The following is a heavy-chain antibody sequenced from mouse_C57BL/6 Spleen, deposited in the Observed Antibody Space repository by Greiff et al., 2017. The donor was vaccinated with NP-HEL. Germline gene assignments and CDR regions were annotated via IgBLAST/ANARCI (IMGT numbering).Heavy chain of an antibody. D-gene: IGHD2-4*01. Sequence: QVQLQQSGPGLVQPSQSLSITCTVSGFSLTSYGVHWVRQSPGKGLEWLGVIWRGGSTDYNAAFMSRLSITKDNSKSQVIFKMNSLQADDTAIYYCAKRGGIYYDYLYYAMDYWGQGTSVTVSS. J-gene: IGHJ4*01. CDR3: AKRGGIYYDYLYYAMDY. CDR1: GFSLTSYG. CDR2: IWRGGST. V-gene: IGHV2-5*01.